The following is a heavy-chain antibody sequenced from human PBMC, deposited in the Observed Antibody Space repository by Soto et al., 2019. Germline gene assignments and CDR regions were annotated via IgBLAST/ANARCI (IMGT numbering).Heavy chain of an antibody. V-gene: IGHV1-69*13. J-gene: IGHJ4*02. CDR1: GYTFTSYD. D-gene: IGHD6-6*01. CDR3: AIEYSSSPPYYPIGY. Sequence: SVKVSCKASGYTFTSYDINWVRQATGQGLEWMGGINPIFGTANYAQKFQGRVTITADESTSTAYMELSSLRSEDTAVYYCAIEYSSSPPYYPIGYWGQGTLVTVSS. CDR2: INPIFGTA.